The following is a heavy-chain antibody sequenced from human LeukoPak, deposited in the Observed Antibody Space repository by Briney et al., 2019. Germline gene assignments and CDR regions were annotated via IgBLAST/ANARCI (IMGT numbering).Heavy chain of an antibody. Sequence: GGSLRLSCAASGSTFSRFGMHWVRQAPGKGLEWVSYISSSGSTIYYADSVKGRFTISRDNAKNSLYLQMNSLRAEDTAVYYCAELGITMIGGVWGKGTTVTISS. V-gene: IGHV3-48*04. CDR3: AELGITMIGGV. D-gene: IGHD3-10*02. CDR1: GSTFSRFG. J-gene: IGHJ6*04. CDR2: ISSSGSTI.